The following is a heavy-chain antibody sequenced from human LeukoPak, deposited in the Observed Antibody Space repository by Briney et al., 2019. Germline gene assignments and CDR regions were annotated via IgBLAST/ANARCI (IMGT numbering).Heavy chain of an antibody. Sequence: GRSLRLSCAASGFTFSSYDMDWVRQAPGKGLEWVAVVSYDGSNKYYANSEKGRFTISRDNSKNTLYLQMNSLRVEDTAVYYCARFRTWGDKAFDYWGQGTLVTVSS. CDR2: VSYDGSNK. D-gene: IGHD2-21*02. V-gene: IGHV3-30*03. J-gene: IGHJ4*02. CDR1: GFTFSSYD. CDR3: ARFRTWGDKAFDY.